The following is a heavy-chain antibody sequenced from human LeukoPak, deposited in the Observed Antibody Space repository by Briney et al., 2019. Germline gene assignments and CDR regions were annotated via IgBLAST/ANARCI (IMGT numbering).Heavy chain of an antibody. V-gene: IGHV1-46*01. CDR2: IYPRDGST. CDR1: GYTFTSNY. CDR3: ARGVKWQWPVRFYGMDV. J-gene: IGHJ6*02. D-gene: IGHD6-19*01. Sequence: ASVKVSCKASGYTFTSNYIHWVRQAPGQGLEWMGMIYPRDGSTSYALKFQGRVTMTRNTSISTAYMELSSLRSEDTAVYYCARGVKWQWPVRFYGMDVWGQGTTVTVSS.